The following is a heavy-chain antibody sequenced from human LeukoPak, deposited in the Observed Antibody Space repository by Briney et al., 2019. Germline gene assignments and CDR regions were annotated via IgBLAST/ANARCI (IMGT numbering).Heavy chain of an antibody. Sequence: ASVKVSCKASGYTFTSYYMHWVRQAPGQGLEWMGIINPSGGSTSYAQKFQGRVTMTRDMSTSTVYMELSSLRSEDTAVYYCATVFYYDSRTPRNRITLNWFDPWGQGTLVTVSS. J-gene: IGHJ5*02. CDR1: GYTFTSYY. CDR2: INPSGGST. D-gene: IGHD3-22*01. V-gene: IGHV1-46*01. CDR3: ATVFYYDSRTPRNRITLNWFDP.